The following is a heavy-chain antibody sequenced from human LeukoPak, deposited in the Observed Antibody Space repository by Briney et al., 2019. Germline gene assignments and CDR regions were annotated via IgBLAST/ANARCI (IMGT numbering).Heavy chain of an antibody. V-gene: IGHV3-30-3*01. CDR2: ISYDGSNK. CDR1: GFTFSSYA. D-gene: IGHD3-3*02. CDR3: ARDRIFGVVTNWFDP. Sequence: PGRSLRLSCAASGFTFSSYAMHWVRQAPGKGLEWVAVISYDGSNKYYADSVKGRFTISRDNSKNTLYLQMNSLRAEDTAVYYCARDRIFGVVTNWFDPWGQGTLVTVSS. J-gene: IGHJ5*02.